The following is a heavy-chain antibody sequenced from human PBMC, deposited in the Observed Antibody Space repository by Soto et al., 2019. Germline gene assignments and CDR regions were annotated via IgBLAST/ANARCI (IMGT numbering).Heavy chain of an antibody. V-gene: IGHV5-10-1*01. CDR1: GYSFATYW. CDR3: ARQSSGWRDAFDI. D-gene: IGHD6-19*01. J-gene: IGHJ3*02. Sequence: EVQLVQSGAEVKKPGESLRISCKGSGYSFATYWIHWVRQMPGKGLEWMGRIDPSGSYANHSPSFRGHVTISVDKSMSTAYLQWSSLKASDTAMYYCARQSSGWRDAFDIWGQGKMVTVAS. CDR2: IDPSGSYA.